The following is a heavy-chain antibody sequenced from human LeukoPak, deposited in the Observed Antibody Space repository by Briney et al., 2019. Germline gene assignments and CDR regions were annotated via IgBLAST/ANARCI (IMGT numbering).Heavy chain of an antibody. CDR2: INPNSGNT. Sequence: ASVKVSCKASGYTFTGYYMHWVRQAPGQGLEWMGWINPNSGNTGYAQKFQGRVTMTRNTSISTAYMELSSLRSEDTAVYYCARGGVLRYFDWLLTDPNNWFDPWGQGTLVTVSS. CDR3: ARGGVLRYFDWLLTDPNNWFDP. V-gene: IGHV1-8*02. J-gene: IGHJ5*02. D-gene: IGHD3-9*01. CDR1: GYTFTGYY.